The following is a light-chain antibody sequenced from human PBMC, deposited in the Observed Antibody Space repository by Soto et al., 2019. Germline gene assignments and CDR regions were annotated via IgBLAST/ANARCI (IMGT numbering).Light chain of an antibody. Sequence: EIVMTQSPATLSVSPGGRATLSCRASQSISDTLAWYQQKPGQAPRLLIYGASTRAPGFPARFSGSGSGTDFTLTISSLQSEDFAVYYCQQYNNWPPLTFGGGTKVEIK. J-gene: IGKJ4*01. CDR3: QQYNNWPPLT. CDR1: QSISDT. V-gene: IGKV3-15*01. CDR2: GAS.